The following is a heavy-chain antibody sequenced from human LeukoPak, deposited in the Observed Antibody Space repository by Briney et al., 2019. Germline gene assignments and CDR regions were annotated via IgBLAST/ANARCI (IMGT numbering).Heavy chain of an antibody. D-gene: IGHD3-9*01. J-gene: IGHJ4*02. Sequence: ASVKVSCKASAYTFTSYYIHWVRQAPGQGLEWMGIINPNGGSTSYAQKFQGRVTMTRDTSTSTVYMELSSLRSEDTAVYYCARAQYYDILTGHTPPHFDYWGQGTLVTVSS. CDR2: INPNGGST. CDR1: AYTFTSYY. CDR3: ARAQYYDILTGHTPPHFDY. V-gene: IGHV1-46*01.